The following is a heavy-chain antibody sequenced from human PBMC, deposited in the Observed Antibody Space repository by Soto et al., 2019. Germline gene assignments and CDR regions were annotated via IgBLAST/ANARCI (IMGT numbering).Heavy chain of an antibody. CDR1: GFTFSSYS. V-gene: IGHV3-21*06. CDR3: ARSSGGSGKLWNYYGMDV. D-gene: IGHD3-10*01. CDR2: ISSCSSYI. Sequence: EVQLVESGGGLVKPGGSLRLSCAASGFTFSSYSMNWVRQAPGKGLEWVSSISSCSSYIYYADSVKGRFTISRDNAKHSLYLQRNSLRAEDTAVYYCARSSGGSGKLWNYYGMDVWGQGTTVTVSS. J-gene: IGHJ6*02.